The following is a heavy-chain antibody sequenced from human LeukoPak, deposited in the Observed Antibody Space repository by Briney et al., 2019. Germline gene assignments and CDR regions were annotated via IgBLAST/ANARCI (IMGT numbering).Heavy chain of an antibody. V-gene: IGHV4-59*08. CDR2: IYYSRST. Sequence: SETLSLTCTVSGGSISHYYWNWIRQPPGKGLEWIGYIYYSRSTNYNPSLKSRVTISVDTSKNQFSLKLSSVTAADTAVYYCARNSVGYYGSGSRYYYGMDVWGQGTTVTVSS. CDR1: GGSISHYY. CDR3: ARNSVGYYGSGSRYYYGMDV. D-gene: IGHD3-10*01. J-gene: IGHJ6*02.